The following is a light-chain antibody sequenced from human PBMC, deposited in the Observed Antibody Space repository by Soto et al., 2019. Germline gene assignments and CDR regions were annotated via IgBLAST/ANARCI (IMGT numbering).Light chain of an antibody. V-gene: IGKV1-27*01. CDR1: QDISNY. J-gene: IGKJ4*01. CDR2: AAS. CDR3: QKYNIAPHT. Sequence: DIQMTQSPSSLSASVGDRVTINCRTSQDISNYLAWYQQKPGKVPKLLIYAASTLQSGVPSRFSGGGSGTDFSLTISSLHPEDVATYYCQKYNIAPHTFGGGTKVEIQ.